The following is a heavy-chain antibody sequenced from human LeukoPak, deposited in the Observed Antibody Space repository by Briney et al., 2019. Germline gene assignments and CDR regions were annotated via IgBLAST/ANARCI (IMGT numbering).Heavy chain of an antibody. J-gene: IGHJ4*02. CDR3: ARKSLRQNYFDY. Sequence: SETLSLTCTVSGASMSDYYWSWIRQPPGKGLEWIGRLHSSGSTNYSPSLKSRVTLSLDTSKNQFSLNLSSVTAADTAVYYCARKSLRQNYFDYWGQGILVTVSS. V-gene: IGHV4-4*07. CDR2: LHSSGST. CDR1: GASMSDYY. D-gene: IGHD5/OR15-5a*01.